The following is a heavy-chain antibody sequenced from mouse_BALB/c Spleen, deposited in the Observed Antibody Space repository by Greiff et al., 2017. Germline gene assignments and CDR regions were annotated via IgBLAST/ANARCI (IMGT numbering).Heavy chain of an antibody. V-gene: IGHV14-3*02. Sequence: EVQLQQSGAELVKPGASVKLSCTASGFNIKDTYMHWVKQRPEQGLEWIGRIDPANGNTKYDPKFQGKATITADTSSNTAYLHLSSLTSEDTAVYYCARDYYGNPYAMDYWGQGTSVTVSS. J-gene: IGHJ4*01. CDR1: GFNIKDTY. CDR3: ARDYYGNPYAMDY. D-gene: IGHD2-1*01. CDR2: IDPANGNT.